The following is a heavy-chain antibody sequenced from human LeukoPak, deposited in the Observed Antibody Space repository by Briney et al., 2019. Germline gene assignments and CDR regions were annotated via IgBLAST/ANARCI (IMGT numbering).Heavy chain of an antibody. Sequence: GASVKVSCKASGYTFTGYYMHWVRQAPGQGLEWMGWINPNSGGTNYAQKFQGRVTMTRDTSISTAYMELSRLRSDDTAAYYCARVYYDILTGYYEVTQKQDYGMDVWGQGTTVTVSS. CDR1: GYTFTGYY. V-gene: IGHV1-2*02. CDR3: ARVYYDILTGYYEVTQKQDYGMDV. CDR2: INPNSGGT. D-gene: IGHD3-9*01. J-gene: IGHJ6*02.